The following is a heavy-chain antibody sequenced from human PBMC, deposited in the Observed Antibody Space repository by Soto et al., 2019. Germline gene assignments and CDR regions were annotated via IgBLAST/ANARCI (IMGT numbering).Heavy chain of an antibody. CDR2: INHSGST. D-gene: IGHD6-13*01. V-gene: IGHV4-34*01. Sequence: PSETLSLTCAVYGGSFSGYYWSWIRQPPGKGLEWIGEINHSGSTNYNPSLKSRVTISVDTSKNQFSLKLSSVTAADTAVYYCARGLRYSSSWYYYYSYMDVWGKGTTVTVSS. CDR1: GGSFSGYY. J-gene: IGHJ6*03. CDR3: ARGLRYSSSWYYYYSYMDV.